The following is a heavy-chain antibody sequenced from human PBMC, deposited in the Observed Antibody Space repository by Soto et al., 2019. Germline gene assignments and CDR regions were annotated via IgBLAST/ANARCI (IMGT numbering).Heavy chain of an antibody. J-gene: IGHJ6*02. CDR2: IRGFSPYT. V-gene: IGHV3-21*01. Sequence: GGSLRLSCAASGFTVSSNYMSWVRQAPGKGLEWVSGIRGFSPYTFYAESVKGRFAISRDNAKNSLYLQMDSLRAEDTAVYYCARDRGYDAHDYYYNAMDVWGQGTTVTVYS. D-gene: IGHD3-10*01. CDR3: ARDRGYDAHDYYYNAMDV. CDR1: GFTVSSNY.